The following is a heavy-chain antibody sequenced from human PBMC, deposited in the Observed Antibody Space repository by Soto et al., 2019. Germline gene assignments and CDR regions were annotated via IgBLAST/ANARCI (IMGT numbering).Heavy chain of an antibody. CDR2: IYYSGST. J-gene: IGHJ5*02. V-gene: IGHV4-30-4*01. CDR1: GGSISSGDYY. D-gene: IGHD6-13*01. CDR3: ARAGKQLASYGSSWYPHYFTQSRSMYNWFDP. Sequence: PSETLSLTCTVSGGSISSGDYYWSWIRQPPGKGLEWIGYIYYSGSTYYNPSLKSRVTISVDTSKNQFSLKLSSVTAADTAVYYCARAGKQLASYGSSWYPHYFTQSRSMYNWFDPWGQGTLVTVSS.